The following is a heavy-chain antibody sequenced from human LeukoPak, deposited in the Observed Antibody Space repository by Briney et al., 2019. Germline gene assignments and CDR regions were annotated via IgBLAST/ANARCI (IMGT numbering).Heavy chain of an antibody. CDR2: IYYSGST. V-gene: IGHV4-39*07. D-gene: IGHD1-14*01. CDR1: GGSISSSSYY. CDR3: ARCLNRRSGWFDP. Sequence: SETLSLTCTVSGGSISSSSYYWGWIRQPPGKGLEWIGSIYYSGSTYYNPSLKSRVTISVDTSKNQFSLKLSSVTAADTAVYYCARCLNRRSGWFDPWGQGTLVTVSS. J-gene: IGHJ5*02.